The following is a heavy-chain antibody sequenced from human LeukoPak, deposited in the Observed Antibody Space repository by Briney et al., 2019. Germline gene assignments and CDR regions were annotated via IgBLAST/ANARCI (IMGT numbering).Heavy chain of an antibody. CDR1: GFTFSSYW. D-gene: IGHD2-15*01. J-gene: IGHJ3*02. V-gene: IGHV3-74*01. Sequence: GGSLRLSCAASGFTFSSYWMHWVRQAPGKGLVWVSRINSDGSSTSYADSVKGRFTISRDNAKNTLYLQMNSLRAEDTAVYYCARETSGRKAGYAHNDDAFDIWGRGTMVTVSS. CDR2: INSDGSST. CDR3: ARETSGRKAGYAHNDDAFDI.